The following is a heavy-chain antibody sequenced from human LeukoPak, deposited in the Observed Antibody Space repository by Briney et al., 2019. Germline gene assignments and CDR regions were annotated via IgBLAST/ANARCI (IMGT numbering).Heavy chain of an antibody. V-gene: IGHV4-59*01. Sequence: PSETLSLTCTVSGGSISGYYWSWIRQAPGKGLEWIGYVHYNGSPNYNASLKSRVTISVDASKNQFSLKVGFVSAADTAVYYCARTTFWSGRSPDYHHCYMDVWGKGTTVTVSS. CDR3: ARTTFWSGRSPDYHHCYMDV. D-gene: IGHD3-3*01. CDR1: GGSISGYY. CDR2: VHYNGSP. J-gene: IGHJ6*03.